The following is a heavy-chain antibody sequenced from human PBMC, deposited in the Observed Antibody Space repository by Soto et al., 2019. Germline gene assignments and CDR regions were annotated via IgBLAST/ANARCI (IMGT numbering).Heavy chain of an antibody. D-gene: IGHD3-3*01. CDR3: AKLRYYDFWSGYYKPQYYFDY. Sequence: PGGSLRLSCAASGFTFSSYAMSWVRQAPGKGLEWVSAISGSGGSTYYADSVKGRFTISRDNSKNTLYLQMNSLRAEDTAVYYCAKLRYYDFWSGYYKPQYYFDYWGQGTLVTVSS. CDR1: GFTFSSYA. V-gene: IGHV3-23*01. CDR2: ISGSGGST. J-gene: IGHJ4*02.